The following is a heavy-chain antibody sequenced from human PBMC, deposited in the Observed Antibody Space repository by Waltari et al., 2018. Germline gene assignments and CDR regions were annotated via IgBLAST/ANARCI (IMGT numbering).Heavy chain of an antibody. V-gene: IGHV1-8*01. J-gene: IGHJ4*02. D-gene: IGHD2-8*02. CDR3: ARGLVAHSHVDY. CDR2: MNPNRGDT. Sequence: QVQLVQSGAEVKKPGASVKVSCKASGYTFTSFDINWVRQATGQGLEWMGWMNPNRGDTGYAQKFQGRVTMTRNTSISSAYMELSSLRSEDTAVYYCARGLVAHSHVDYWGQGTLVTVSS. CDR1: GYTFTSFD.